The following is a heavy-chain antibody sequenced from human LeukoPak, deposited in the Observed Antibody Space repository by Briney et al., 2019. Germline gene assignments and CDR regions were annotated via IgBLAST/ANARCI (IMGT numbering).Heavy chain of an antibody. Sequence: PSETLSLTCAVYGGSFSGYYWSWIRQPPGKGLEWIGEINHSGSTNYNPSLKSRVTISVDTSKNQFSLKLSSVTAADMAVYYCCLWIQLPYGMDVWGQGTTVTVSS. D-gene: IGHD5-18*01. CDR3: CLWIQLPYGMDV. J-gene: IGHJ6*02. CDR2: INHSGST. CDR1: GGSFSGYY. V-gene: IGHV4-34*03.